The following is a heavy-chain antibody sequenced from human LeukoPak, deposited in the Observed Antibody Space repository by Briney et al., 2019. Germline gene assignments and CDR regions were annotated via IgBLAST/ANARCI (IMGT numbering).Heavy chain of an antibody. D-gene: IGHD1-26*01. J-gene: IGHJ4*02. CDR3: ARGIVGATTL. CDR2: IYYSGST. CDR1: GSSISSYY. V-gene: IGHV4-59*01. Sequence: PSETLSLTCTVSGSSISSYYWSWIRQPPGKGLEWIGYIYYSGSTNYNPSLKSRVTISVDTSKNQFSLKLSSVTAADTAAYYCARGIVGATTLWGQGTLVTVSS.